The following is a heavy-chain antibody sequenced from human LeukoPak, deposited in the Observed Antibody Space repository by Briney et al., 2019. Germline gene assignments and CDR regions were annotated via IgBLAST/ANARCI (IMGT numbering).Heavy chain of an antibody. V-gene: IGHV3-64*01. CDR3: ARGFPSPDKRPC. CDR1: GFTFSSYA. J-gene: IGHJ4*02. CDR2: ISSNGGSI. Sequence: GGSLRLSCAASGFTFSSYAMHWVRQAPGKGLEYFSAISSNGGSIYYANSVKGRFTISRDNSKNTLYLQVGSLRAEDMAVYYCARGFPSPDKRPCWGQGTLVTVSS. D-gene: IGHD3-10*01.